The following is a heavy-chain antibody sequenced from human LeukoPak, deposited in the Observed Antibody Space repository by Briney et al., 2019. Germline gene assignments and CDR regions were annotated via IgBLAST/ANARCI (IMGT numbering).Heavy chain of an antibody. CDR1: GYTFTSYD. Sequence: AASVKVSCKASGYTFTSYDINWVRQATGQGLEWMGWMNPNSGNTGYAQKFQGRVTMTRNTSISTAYMELSSLRSEDTAVYYCARGVRGYCSSTSCYSWFDPWGQGTLVTVSS. J-gene: IGHJ5*02. V-gene: IGHV1-8*01. CDR3: ARGVRGYCSSTSCYSWFDP. CDR2: MNPNSGNT. D-gene: IGHD2-2*01.